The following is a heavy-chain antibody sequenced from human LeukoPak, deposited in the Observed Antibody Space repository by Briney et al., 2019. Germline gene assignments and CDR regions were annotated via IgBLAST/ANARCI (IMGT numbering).Heavy chain of an antibody. CDR1: GYTFTGYY. Sequence: ASVTVSCKASGYTFTGYYMHWVRQAPGQGLEWMGWINPNSGGTNYAQKFQGRVTMTRDTSISTAYMELSRLRSDDTAVYYCARDVAGYCSGGSCHDYWGQGTLVTVSS. D-gene: IGHD2-15*01. CDR3: ARDVAGYCSGGSCHDY. J-gene: IGHJ4*02. CDR2: INPNSGGT. V-gene: IGHV1-2*02.